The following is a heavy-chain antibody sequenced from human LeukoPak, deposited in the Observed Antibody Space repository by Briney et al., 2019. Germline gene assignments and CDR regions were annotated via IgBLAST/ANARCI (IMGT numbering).Heavy chain of an antibody. CDR3: ARGGATRPDY. CDR2: IKEDGSEK. V-gene: IGHV3-7*01. CDR1: GFTFSNYW. Sequence: GGSLRLSRAASGFTFSNYWMSWVRQAPGKGLEWVANIKEDGSEKYYVDSVKGRFTISRDNAKNSLYLQMNSLRAEDTAVYYCARGGATRPDYWGQGALVTVSS. D-gene: IGHD6-6*01. J-gene: IGHJ4*02.